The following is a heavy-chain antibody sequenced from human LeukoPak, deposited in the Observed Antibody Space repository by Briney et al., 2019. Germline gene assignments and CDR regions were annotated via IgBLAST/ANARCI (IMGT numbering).Heavy chain of an antibody. D-gene: IGHD5-18*01. CDR2: IKQDGSEK. CDR1: GFTFRSYW. CDR3: ARGEGLDSYGVDY. J-gene: IGHJ4*02. Sequence: GGSLRLSCAASGFTFRSYWMSWVPQAPGKGLEWVANIKQDGSEKYYVDSVKGRFTISRDNAKNSLYLHMNSLRAEDTAVYYCARGEGLDSYGVDYGGQGILVTVSS. V-gene: IGHV3-7*01.